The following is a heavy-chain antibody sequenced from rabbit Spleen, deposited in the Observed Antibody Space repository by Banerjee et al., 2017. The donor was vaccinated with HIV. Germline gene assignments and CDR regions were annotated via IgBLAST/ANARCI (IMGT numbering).Heavy chain of an antibody. CDR2: IDTGSSGFT. J-gene: IGHJ6*01. D-gene: IGHD8-1*01. CDR3: ARDSGTSFSSYGMDL. Sequence: QSLEESGGGLVKPGASLTLTCTASGVSFISNFYMCWVRQAPGKGLEWIACIDTGSSGFTYFASWAKGRFTISITSSTTVTLQVTSLTAADTATYFCARDSGTSFSSYGMDLWGPGTLVTVS. V-gene: IGHV1S40*01. CDR1: GVSFISNFY.